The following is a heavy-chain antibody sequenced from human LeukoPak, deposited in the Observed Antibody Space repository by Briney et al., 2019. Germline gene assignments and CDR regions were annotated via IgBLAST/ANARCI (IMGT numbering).Heavy chain of an antibody. CDR2: IKQDGSEK. Sequence: ETLSLTCTVSGGSISSYYWSWVRQAPGKGLEWVANIKQDGSEKYYVDSVKGRFTISRDNAKNSLYLQMNSLRAEDRAVYYCARDRCSSTSCFIDYWGQGTLVTVSS. J-gene: IGHJ4*02. CDR1: GGSISSYY. D-gene: IGHD2-2*01. V-gene: IGHV3-7*04. CDR3: ARDRCSSTSCFIDY.